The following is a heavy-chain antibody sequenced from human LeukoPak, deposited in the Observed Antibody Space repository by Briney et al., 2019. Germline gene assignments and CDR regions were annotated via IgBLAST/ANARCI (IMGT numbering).Heavy chain of an antibody. CDR2: ISGSGGST. D-gene: IGHD3-22*01. V-gene: IGHV3-23*01. Sequence: GGSLRLSCAASGFTFSSYAMSWVRQAPGKGLEWVSAISGSGGSTYYADSVKGRFTISRDNSKNTLYLQMNSLRAEDTAVYYCAKDLAYYYDSSGYYPGYFDYWGQGTLVTVSS. CDR1: GFTFSSYA. CDR3: AKDLAYYYDSSGYYPGYFDY. J-gene: IGHJ4*02.